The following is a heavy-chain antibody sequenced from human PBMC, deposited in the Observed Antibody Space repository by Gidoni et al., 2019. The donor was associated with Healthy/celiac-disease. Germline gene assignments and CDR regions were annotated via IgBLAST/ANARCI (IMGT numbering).Heavy chain of an antibody. CDR2: IWYDGSNK. J-gene: IGHJ6*02. Sequence: QVQLVESGGGVVQTGRSLRRSCAASGVTFSSYGMHWVRQAPGKGLEWVAVIWYDGSNKYYADSVKGRFTISRDNSKNTLYLQINSLRAEDTAVYYCARDRGYYDSSGYYYYYYGMDVWGQGTTVTVSS. CDR1: GVTFSSYG. CDR3: ARDRGYYDSSGYYYYYYGMDV. D-gene: IGHD3-22*01. V-gene: IGHV3-33*01.